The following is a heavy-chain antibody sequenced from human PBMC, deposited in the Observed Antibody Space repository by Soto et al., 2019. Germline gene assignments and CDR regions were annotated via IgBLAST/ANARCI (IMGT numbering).Heavy chain of an antibody. CDR1: GFTFGDFW. Sequence: EVQLVESGGGLVQPGGSLRLSCTVSGFTFGDFWMTWVRQAPGKGLEWVANMNQNGGEIYYADSVRGRFVIFRDNAKNSLFLQMNSLSADATALYYYTSESVSYAMDVWGQGTTVSVSS. V-gene: IGHV3-7*05. J-gene: IGHJ6*02. CDR2: MNQNGGEI. CDR3: TSESVSYAMDV.